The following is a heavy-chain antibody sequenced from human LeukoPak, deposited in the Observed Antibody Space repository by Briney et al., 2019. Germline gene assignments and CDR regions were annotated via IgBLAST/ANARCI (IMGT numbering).Heavy chain of an antibody. CDR1: GFTVSSNY. J-gene: IGHJ4*02. D-gene: IGHD3-22*01. V-gene: IGHV3-53*01. Sequence: GESLRLSCAASGFTVSSNYMSWVRQAPGKVLEWVSVIYSGGSTYYADSVKGRFTIFRDNSKTTLYLQMNSLRSEDTAVYYCARVRYYYDSSGLYYFDYWGQGTLVTVSS. CDR2: IYSGGST. CDR3: ARVRYYYDSSGLYYFDY.